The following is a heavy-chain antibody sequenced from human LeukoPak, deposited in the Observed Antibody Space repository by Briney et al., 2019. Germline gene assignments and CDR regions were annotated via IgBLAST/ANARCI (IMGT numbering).Heavy chain of an antibody. D-gene: IGHD4-17*01. V-gene: IGHV3-23*01. J-gene: IGHJ4*02. CDR2: ISGSGGST. Sequence: GGSLRLSCAASGFTFSSYAMSWVRQAPGKGLEWVSAISGSGGSTYYADSVKGRFTISRDNSKNTLYLQMNSLRAEDTAVYYCTRGSYGDYEYWGQGTLVTVSS. CDR1: GFTFSSYA. CDR3: TRGSYGDYEY.